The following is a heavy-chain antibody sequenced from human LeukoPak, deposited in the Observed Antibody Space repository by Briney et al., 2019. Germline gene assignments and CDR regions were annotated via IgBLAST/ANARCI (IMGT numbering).Heavy chain of an antibody. Sequence: PSETLSLTCAVYGGSFSGYYWSWIRQPPGKGLEWIGEINHSGSTNYNPSLKSRVTISVDTSKNQFSLKLSSVTAADTAVYYCARPILGYGSGSWGKPRDYWGQGTLVTVSS. CDR3: ARPILGYGSGSWGKPRDY. V-gene: IGHV4-34*01. D-gene: IGHD3-10*01. CDR2: INHSGST. CDR1: GGSFSGYY. J-gene: IGHJ4*02.